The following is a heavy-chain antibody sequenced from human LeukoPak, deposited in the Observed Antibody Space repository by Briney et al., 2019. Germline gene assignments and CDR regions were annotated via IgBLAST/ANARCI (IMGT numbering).Heavy chain of an antibody. Sequence: PSETLSLTCTVSGGSINSYCWSWIRQPPGKGLEWIGYIYYSGSANYNPSLKSRVTISVDTSKNQFSLNLSSVTAADTAVYYCARDALLTGFGALFDPWGQGTLVTISS. D-gene: IGHD3-10*01. J-gene: IGHJ5*02. CDR2: IYYSGSA. V-gene: IGHV4-59*01. CDR3: ARDALLTGFGALFDP. CDR1: GGSINSYC.